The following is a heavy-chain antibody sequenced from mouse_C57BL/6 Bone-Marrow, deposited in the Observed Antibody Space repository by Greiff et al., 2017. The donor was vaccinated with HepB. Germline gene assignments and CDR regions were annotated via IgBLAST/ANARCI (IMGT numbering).Heavy chain of an antibody. CDR2: ISGGGGNT. D-gene: IGHD2-5*01. CDR1: GFTFSSYT. J-gene: IGHJ2*01. V-gene: IGHV5-9*01. Sequence: EVKLMESGGGLVKPGGSLKLSCAASGFTFSSYTMSWVRQTPEKRLEWVATISGGGGNTYYPDSVKGRFTISRDNAKNTLYLQMSSLRSEDTALYYCARYSNYRYYFDYWGQGTTLTVSS. CDR3: ARYSNYRYYFDY.